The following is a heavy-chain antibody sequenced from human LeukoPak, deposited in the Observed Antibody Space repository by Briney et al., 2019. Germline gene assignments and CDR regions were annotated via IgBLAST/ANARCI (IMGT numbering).Heavy chain of an antibody. CDR1: GYTFTGYY. D-gene: IGHD6-13*01. V-gene: IGHV1-2*02. J-gene: IGHJ4*02. CDR3: ARRLTGIAAAGILAPFDY. Sequence: ASVKVSCKASGYTFTGYYMHWVRQAPGRGLEWMGWINPNSGGTNYAQKFQGRVTMTRDTSISTAYMELSRLRSDDTAVYYCARRLTGIAAAGILAPFDYWGQGTLVTVSS. CDR2: INPNSGGT.